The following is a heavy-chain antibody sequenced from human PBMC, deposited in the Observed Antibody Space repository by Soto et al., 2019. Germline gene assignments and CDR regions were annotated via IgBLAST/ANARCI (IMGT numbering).Heavy chain of an antibody. CDR1: GGSFSGYY. CDR3: ARRYGGTFDY. CDR2: INHSGST. J-gene: IGHJ4*02. V-gene: IGHV4-34*01. Sequence: SETLALTCAVYGGSFSGYYWNWIRQPPGKGLEWIGEINHSGSTNYNPSLKSRVTISVDTSKNQFSLKLSSVTAADTAVYYCARRYGGTFDYWGQGTLVTVSS. D-gene: IGHD2-15*01.